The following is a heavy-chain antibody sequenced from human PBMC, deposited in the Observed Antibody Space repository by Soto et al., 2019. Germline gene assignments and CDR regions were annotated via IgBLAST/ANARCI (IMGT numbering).Heavy chain of an antibody. Sequence: GGSLRLSSAASGFTFSDYYMSWIRQAPGKGLEWVSYISSSSSYTNYADSVKGRFTISRDNAKNSLYLQMNSLRAEDTAVYYCARRIAARPKRYGMDVWGQGTTVTVSS. CDR3: ARRIAARPKRYGMDV. CDR2: ISSSSSYT. J-gene: IGHJ6*02. CDR1: GFTFSDYY. D-gene: IGHD6-6*01. V-gene: IGHV3-11*06.